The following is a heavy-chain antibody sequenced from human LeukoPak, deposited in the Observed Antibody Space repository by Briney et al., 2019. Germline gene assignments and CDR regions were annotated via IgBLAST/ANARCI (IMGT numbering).Heavy chain of an antibody. Sequence: ASVKVSCKASGYTFTSYGISWVRQAPGQGLEWMGWISAYNGNTNYAQKLQGRVTMTTDTSTSTAYMELSSLRSEDTAVYYCATDITGATIFDYWGQGTLVTVSS. CDR3: ATDITGATIFDY. V-gene: IGHV1-18*01. D-gene: IGHD1-26*01. CDR1: GYTFTSYG. CDR2: ISAYNGNT. J-gene: IGHJ4*02.